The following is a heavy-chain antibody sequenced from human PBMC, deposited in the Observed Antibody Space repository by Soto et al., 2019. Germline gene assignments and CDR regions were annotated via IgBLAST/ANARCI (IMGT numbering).Heavy chain of an antibody. Sequence: PGGSLRLSCAASGFTFSSYWMSWVRQAPGKGLVWVSRINTDGSITDYVDSVKGRFTISRDNAKNTLYLQMNSLRVEDTAVYYCARDGEGFWGQGTLVTVSS. CDR1: GFTFSSYW. J-gene: IGHJ4*02. V-gene: IGHV3-74*01. D-gene: IGHD2-21*01. CDR2: INTDGSIT. CDR3: ARDGEGF.